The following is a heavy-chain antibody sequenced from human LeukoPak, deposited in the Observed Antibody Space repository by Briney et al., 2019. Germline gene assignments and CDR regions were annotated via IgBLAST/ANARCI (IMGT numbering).Heavy chain of an antibody. V-gene: IGHV4-4*07. Sequence: SETLSLTCTVSGGSISSYYWSWIRQTAGKGLEWIGRIYTSGSTNYNPSLKSRVTMSVDTSKNQFSLKLSSVTAADTAVYYCARTIQIWKATVWFDPWGQGTLVTVSS. D-gene: IGHD5-18*01. CDR3: ARTIQIWKATVWFDP. J-gene: IGHJ5*02. CDR1: GGSISSYY. CDR2: IYTSGST.